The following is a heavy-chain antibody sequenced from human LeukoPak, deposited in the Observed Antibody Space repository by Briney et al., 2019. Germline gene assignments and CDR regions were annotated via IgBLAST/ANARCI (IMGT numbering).Heavy chain of an antibody. CDR3: ARSYGDFGVVIGGYYFDY. D-gene: IGHD3-3*01. J-gene: IGHJ4*02. CDR1: GGSFSGYY. Sequence: SETLSLTCAVYGGSFSGYYWSWIRQPPGKGLEWIGEINHSGSTDYNPSLKSRVTISVDTSKNQFSLKLSSVTAADTAVYYCARSYGDFGVVIGGYYFDYWGQGTLVTVSS. CDR2: INHSGST. V-gene: IGHV4-34*01.